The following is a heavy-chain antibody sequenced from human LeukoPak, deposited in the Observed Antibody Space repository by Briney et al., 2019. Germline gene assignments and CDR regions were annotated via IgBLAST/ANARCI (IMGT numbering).Heavy chain of an antibody. V-gene: IGHV4-39*01. CDR2: IYYSGNT. CDR3: ARHIPGIWFGVSWFDP. J-gene: IGHJ5*02. Sequence: KASETLSLTCTVSGGSISSSSYYWGWIRQPPGKGLEWIGSIYYSGNTYYNPSLKSRVTISVDTSKNQFSLKLSSVTAADTAVYYCARHIPGIWFGVSWFDPWGQGTLVTVSS. CDR1: GGSISSSSYY. D-gene: IGHD3-10*01.